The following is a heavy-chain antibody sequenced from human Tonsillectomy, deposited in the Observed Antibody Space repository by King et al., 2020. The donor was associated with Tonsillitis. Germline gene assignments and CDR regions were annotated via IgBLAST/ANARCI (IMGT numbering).Heavy chain of an antibody. CDR1: GGSISSDY. CDR2: IYTSGST. D-gene: IGHD3-22*01. Sequence: QLQESGPGLVKPSETLSLTCTVSGGSISSDYWSWNRQPAGKGLEWIGRIYTSGSTNYNPSLKSRVTMSIDTFKNQFSLKLSSVTAADTAVYYCARESPPYYYDSSAPGYFQHWGQGTLVTVSS. J-gene: IGHJ1*01. CDR3: ARESPPYYYDSSAPGYFQH. V-gene: IGHV4-4*07.